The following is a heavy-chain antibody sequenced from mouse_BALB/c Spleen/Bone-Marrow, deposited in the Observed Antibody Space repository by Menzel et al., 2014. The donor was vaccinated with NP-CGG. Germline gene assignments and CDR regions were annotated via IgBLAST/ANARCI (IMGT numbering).Heavy chain of an antibody. Sequence: EVMLVESGGGLVQPGGSLKLSCAASGFIFSSYTMSWVRQTPEKRLEWVAYISNGGGSTYYPDTVKGRFTISRDNAKNTLYLQMSSLKSEDTAMYYCARHVGNPYAMDYWGQGTSVTVSS. J-gene: IGHJ4*01. CDR3: ARHVGNPYAMDY. CDR2: ISNGGGST. CDR1: GFIFSSYT. V-gene: IGHV5-12-2*01. D-gene: IGHD3-1*01.